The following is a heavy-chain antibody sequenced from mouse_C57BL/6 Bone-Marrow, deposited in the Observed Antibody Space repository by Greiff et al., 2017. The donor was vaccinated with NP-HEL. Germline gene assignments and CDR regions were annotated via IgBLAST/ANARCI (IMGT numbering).Heavy chain of an antibody. CDR1: GFTFSDYY. V-gene: IGHV5-16*01. CDR3: ARGRRYYDYDPYYFDY. CDR2: INYDGSST. J-gene: IGHJ2*01. D-gene: IGHD2-4*01. Sequence: EVQLVESEGGLVQPGSSMKLSCTASGFTFSDYYMAWVRQVPEKGLEWVANINYDGSSTYYLDSLKSRFIISRDNAKNILYLQMSSLKSEDTATYYCARGRRYYDYDPYYFDYWGQGTTLTVSS.